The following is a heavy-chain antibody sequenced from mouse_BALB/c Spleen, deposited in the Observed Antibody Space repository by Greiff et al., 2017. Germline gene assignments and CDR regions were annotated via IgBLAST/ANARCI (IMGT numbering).Heavy chain of an antibody. CDR1: GFTFSDYY. J-gene: IGHJ3*01. CDR3: ARNYGSRAWFAY. Sequence: VQLKESGGGLVKPGGSLKLSCAASGFTFSDYYMYWVRQTPEKRLEWVATISDGGSYTYYPDSVKGRFTISRDNAKNNLYLQMSSLKSEDTAMYYCARNYGSRAWFAYWGQGTLVTVSA. CDR2: ISDGGSYT. V-gene: IGHV5-4*02. D-gene: IGHD1-1*01.